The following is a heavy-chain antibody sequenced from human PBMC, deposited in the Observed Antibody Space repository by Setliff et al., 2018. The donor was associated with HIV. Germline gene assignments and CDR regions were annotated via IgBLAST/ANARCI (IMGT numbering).Heavy chain of an antibody. CDR1: GFTFGDYA. D-gene: IGHD1-26*01. CDR3: TTPEGATSYYYYYYYMDV. J-gene: IGHJ6*03. Sequence: GGSLRLSCTASGFTFGDYAMSWVRQAPGKGLEWVGFIRSKAYGGTTEYAASVKGRFTISRDDSKSIAYLQMNSLKTEDTAVYYCTTPEGATSYYYYYYYMDVWGKGTTVTVSS. V-gene: IGHV3-49*04. CDR2: IRSKAYGGTT.